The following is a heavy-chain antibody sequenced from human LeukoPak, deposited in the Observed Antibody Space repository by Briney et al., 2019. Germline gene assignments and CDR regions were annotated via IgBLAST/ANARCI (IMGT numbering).Heavy chain of an antibody. CDR1: GFTVSSNY. D-gene: IGHD6-19*01. CDR3: ARVRSEQWLVYFDY. CDR2: IYSGGST. J-gene: IGHJ4*02. Sequence: PGGSLRLSCAASGFTVSSNYMSWVRQAPGKGLEWVSVIYSGGSTYYADSVKGRFTISRDNSKNTLYLQMNSLRAEDTAVYYCARVRSEQWLVYFDYWAREPWSPSPQ. V-gene: IGHV3-53*01.